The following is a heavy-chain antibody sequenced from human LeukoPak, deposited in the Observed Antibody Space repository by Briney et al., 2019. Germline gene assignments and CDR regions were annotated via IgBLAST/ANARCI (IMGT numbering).Heavy chain of an antibody. Sequence: SETPSLTCTVSGGSISSSSYYWGWIRQPPGKGLEWIGSIYYSGSTYYNPSLKGRVTISVDTSKNQFSLKLSSVTAADTAVYYCARLAVAARCFDYWGQGALVTVSS. CDR2: IYYSGST. CDR3: ARLAVAARCFDY. V-gene: IGHV4-39*01. D-gene: IGHD6-6*01. CDR1: GGSISSSSYY. J-gene: IGHJ4*02.